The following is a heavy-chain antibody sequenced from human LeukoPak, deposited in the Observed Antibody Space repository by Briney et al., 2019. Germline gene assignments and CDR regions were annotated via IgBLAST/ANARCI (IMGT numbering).Heavy chain of an antibody. D-gene: IGHD3-10*01. J-gene: IGHJ5*02. V-gene: IGHV4-59*08. Sequence: PSETLSLTCTVSGGSISSYYWSWIRQPPGKGLEWIGYIYYSGSTNYNPSLKSRVTISVDTSKNQFSLKLSSVTAADTAVYYCARHGTDCYGSALNWFDPWGQGTLVTVSS. CDR1: GGSISSYY. CDR3: ARHGTDCYGSALNWFDP. CDR2: IYYSGST.